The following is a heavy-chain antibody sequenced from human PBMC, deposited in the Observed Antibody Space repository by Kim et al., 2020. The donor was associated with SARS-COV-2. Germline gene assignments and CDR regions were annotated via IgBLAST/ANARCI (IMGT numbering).Heavy chain of an antibody. CDR3: AKDICSSTSCPYYYYYGMDV. Sequence: GGSLRLSCAASGFRFEDYAMQWVRQVPGKGLEWISLISADGTNTNYADSVKGRFTVSRDNNKNSLYLQMNSLRKEDTAFYYCAKDICSSTSCPYYYYYGMDVGGQGTMVIVSS. CDR2: ISADGTNT. J-gene: IGHJ6*02. D-gene: IGHD2-2*01. V-gene: IGHV3-43*02. CDR1: GFRFEDYA.